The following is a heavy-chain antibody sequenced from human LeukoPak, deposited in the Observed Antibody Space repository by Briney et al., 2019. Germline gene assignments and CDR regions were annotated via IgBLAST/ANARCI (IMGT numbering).Heavy chain of an antibody. Sequence: GGSLRLSCAASGFIFSNFPMTWVRQTPGKGLEGVSSISGTGGDTYYTDSVRGRFTISRDNSKNTLYLQMNSLRAEDTAVYYCAKESGGSFVLPYDYWGQGTLVTVSS. CDR2: ISGTGGDT. D-gene: IGHD1-26*01. J-gene: IGHJ4*02. CDR3: AKESGGSFVLPYDY. V-gene: IGHV3-23*01. CDR1: GFIFSNFP.